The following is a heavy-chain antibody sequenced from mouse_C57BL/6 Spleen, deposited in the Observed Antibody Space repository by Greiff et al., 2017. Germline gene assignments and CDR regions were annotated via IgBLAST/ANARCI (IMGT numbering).Heavy chain of an antibody. CDR1: GFTFSDAW. V-gene: IGHV6-6*01. D-gene: IGHD1-1*01. CDR2: IRNKANNHAT. J-gene: IGHJ1*03. CDR3: TVHYYGSSYWDFDV. Sequence: EVMLVESGGGLVQPGGSMTLSCAASGFTFSDAWMYWVRQSPEKGLVWVAEIRNKANNHATYYAESVKGRFTISRDDSKSSVYLQMISLRAEDTGIYYCTVHYYGSSYWDFDVWGTGTTVTVSS.